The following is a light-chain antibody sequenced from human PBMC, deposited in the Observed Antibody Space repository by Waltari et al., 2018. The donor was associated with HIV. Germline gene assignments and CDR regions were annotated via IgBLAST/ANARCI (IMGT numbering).Light chain of an antibody. Sequence: QSALTQPRSVSGSPGQSVTIPCTGTSSDVGGYNYVSWYQQLPAKAPKLLVYDVSKRPQGVPDPFSGSKSGNTASLTISGTQAEDEAEYSCCSYAGSYTYVFGTGTKVNVL. CDR1: SSDVGGYNY. J-gene: IGLJ1*01. CDR3: CSYAGSYTYV. CDR2: DVS. V-gene: IGLV2-11*01.